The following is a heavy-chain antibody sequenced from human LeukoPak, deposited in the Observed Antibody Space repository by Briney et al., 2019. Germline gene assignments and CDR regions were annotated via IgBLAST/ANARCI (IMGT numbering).Heavy chain of an antibody. J-gene: IGHJ4*02. V-gene: IGHV3-9*01. D-gene: IGHD4-23*01. CDR1: GFTFSSYA. Sequence: GGSLGLSCAASGFTFSSYAMHWVRQAPGKGLEWVSGISWNSGSIGYADSVKGRFTISRDNAKNSLYLQMNSLRAEDTALYYCAKDSDYGGSDYFDYWGQGTLVTVSS. CDR2: ISWNSGSI. CDR3: AKDSDYGGSDYFDY.